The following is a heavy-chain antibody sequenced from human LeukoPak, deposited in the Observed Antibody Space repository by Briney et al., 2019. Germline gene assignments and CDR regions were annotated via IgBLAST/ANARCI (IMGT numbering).Heavy chain of an antibody. V-gene: IGHV4-38-2*02. D-gene: IGHD3-16*01. Sequence: SETLSLTCTVSGYSISSGYYWGWIRQPPGKGLEWIGSIYHSGSTYYNPSLKSRVTISVDKSKNQFSLKLSSVTAADTAVYYCARTAGWGDFDYWGQGTLVTVSS. J-gene: IGHJ4*02. CDR1: GYSISSGYY. CDR2: IYHSGST. CDR3: ARTAGWGDFDY.